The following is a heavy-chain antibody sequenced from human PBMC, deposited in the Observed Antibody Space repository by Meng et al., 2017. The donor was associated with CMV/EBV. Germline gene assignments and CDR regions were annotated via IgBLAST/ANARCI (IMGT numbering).Heavy chain of an antibody. D-gene: IGHD6-13*01. CDR3: ARGGIAAAGPFDY. CDR2: INHSGST. V-gene: IGHV4-34*01. J-gene: IGHJ4*02. Sequence: VQLQQGGAGLLKPSETRSLTCAVYGGSFSGYYWSWIRQPPGKGLEWIGEINHSGSTNYNPSLKSRVTISVDTSKNQFSLKLSSVTAADTAVYYCARGGIAAAGPFDYWGQGTLVTVST. CDR1: GGSFSGYY.